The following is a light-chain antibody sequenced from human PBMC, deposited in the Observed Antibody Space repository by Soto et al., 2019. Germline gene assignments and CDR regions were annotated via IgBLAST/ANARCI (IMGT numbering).Light chain of an antibody. V-gene: IGKV2-28*01. Sequence: DIVMTQSPLSLPVTPGEPASISCRSSQSLLHNNGYNYLDWYLQKLGQSPQLLIYLGSNRASGVPDRFSGSGSGTDFTLKISRVEAEDVGVYYCMQALQTRTFGQGTKVEIK. CDR3: MQALQTRT. J-gene: IGKJ1*01. CDR2: LGS. CDR1: QSLLHNNGYNY.